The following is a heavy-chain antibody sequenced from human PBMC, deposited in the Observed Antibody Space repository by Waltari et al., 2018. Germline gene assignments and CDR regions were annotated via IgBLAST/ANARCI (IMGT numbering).Heavy chain of an antibody. CDR3: ADSSGNY. J-gene: IGHJ4*02. D-gene: IGHD6-19*01. V-gene: IGHV4-59*11. CDR1: GGSISSHY. CDR2: IYYSGST. Sequence: QVQLQESGPGLVKPSETLSLTCTVSGGSISSHYWSWIRQPPGKGLEWIGYIYYSGSTNYSPSLKSRVTISVDTSKNHFSLKLSSVTAADTAVYYCADSSGNYWGQGTLVTVSS.